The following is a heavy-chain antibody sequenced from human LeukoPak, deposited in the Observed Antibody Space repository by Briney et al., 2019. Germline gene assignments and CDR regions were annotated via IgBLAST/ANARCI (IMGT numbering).Heavy chain of an antibody. D-gene: IGHD2-2*01. CDR1: GFTFSNYA. Sequence: GGSLRLSCAASGFTFSNYAMSWVRQTPGKGLEWVSTISVNGGSTYSADSVKGRFTISRDNSKNTLYLQMNSLRAEDAAIYYCAKDVRGTYAPDYWGQGTLVTVSS. CDR3: AKDVRGTYAPDY. CDR2: ISVNGGST. J-gene: IGHJ4*02. V-gene: IGHV3-23*01.